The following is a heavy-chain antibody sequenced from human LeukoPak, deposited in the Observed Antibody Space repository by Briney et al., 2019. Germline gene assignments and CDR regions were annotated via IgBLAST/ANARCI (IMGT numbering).Heavy chain of an antibody. Sequence: SVTVSCKASGGTFSSYAISWVRQAPGQGLEWMGGIIPIFGTANYAQKFQGRVTITADESTSTAYMELSSLRSEDTAVYYCARGQIVVVPAAMGYGWFDPWGQGTLVTASS. V-gene: IGHV1-69*13. CDR3: ARGQIVVVPAAMGYGWFDP. D-gene: IGHD2-2*01. J-gene: IGHJ5*02. CDR1: GGTFSSYA. CDR2: IIPIFGTA.